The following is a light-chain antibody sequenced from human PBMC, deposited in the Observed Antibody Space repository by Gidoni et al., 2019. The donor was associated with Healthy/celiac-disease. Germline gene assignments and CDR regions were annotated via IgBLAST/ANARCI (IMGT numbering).Light chain of an antibody. CDR1: ALPKQY. CDR3: QSAASSGTYDVV. V-gene: IGLV3-25*03. Sequence: DELTQPPAVSVAQGQTARITCSGDALPKQYAYWYQQKPGQAPVLVISKASERPSGIPERFAGSRSGTTVTLTLRGVQAADEADSYCQSAASSGTYDVVFGGWTQLTVL. CDR2: KAS. J-gene: IGLJ2*01.